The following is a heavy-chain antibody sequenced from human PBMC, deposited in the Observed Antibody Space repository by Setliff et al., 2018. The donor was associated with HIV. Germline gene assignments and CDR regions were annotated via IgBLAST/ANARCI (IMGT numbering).Heavy chain of an antibody. CDR1: GDSINTDGLY. CDR3: ARTKGGSKHGSFWDS. Sequence: TLSLTCPVSGDSINTDGLYWTWIRQHPATGLEWIGYIHYNGITYYNPSLESRVSISVDLSKNQFSLKLNSVTVADTAVYYCARTKGGSKHGSFWDSWGQGILVTVSS. CDR2: IHYNGIT. D-gene: IGHD3-10*01. V-gene: IGHV4-31*03. J-gene: IGHJ5*02.